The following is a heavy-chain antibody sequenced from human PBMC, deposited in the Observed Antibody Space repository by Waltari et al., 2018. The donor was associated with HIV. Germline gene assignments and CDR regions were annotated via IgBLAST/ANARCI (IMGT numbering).Heavy chain of an antibody. CDR1: GYLFTGPH. J-gene: IGHJ5*02. V-gene: IGHV1-2*02. D-gene: IGHD2-2*01. Sequence: QVHLVQYGPEGKKPGASMKVACKVSGYLFTGPHTHWLRQAPGQGLEWMGWINPISGGTNYAQTLQGRVTMTRDASINTVYMELKSLRYDDTAMYYCARESGYQLVRWLDPWGQGTRVTVSS. CDR3: ARESGYQLVRWLDP. CDR2: INPISGGT.